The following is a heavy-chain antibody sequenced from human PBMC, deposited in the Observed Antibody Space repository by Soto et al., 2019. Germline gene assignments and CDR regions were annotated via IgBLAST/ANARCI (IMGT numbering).Heavy chain of an antibody. Sequence: GGSLRLSCAASGFTFRGYGLHWVRQAPGRGLEWGALISYDGSIRYYADSVRGRFTISRDNSKNTLYLQMYSLRAEDTAVYYCANSEYSRYKNIDVWGQGTTVTVSS. V-gene: IGHV3-30*18. CDR1: GFTFRGYG. D-gene: IGHD5-18*01. J-gene: IGHJ6*02. CDR3: ANSEYSRYKNIDV. CDR2: ISYDGSIR.